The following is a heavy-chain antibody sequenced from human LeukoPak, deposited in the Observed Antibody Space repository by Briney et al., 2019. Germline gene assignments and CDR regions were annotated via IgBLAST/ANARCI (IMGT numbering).Heavy chain of an antibody. D-gene: IGHD2-2*01. CDR3: VRHYCSSTRCYSFSD. Sequence: PSETLSLTCSVSGGSISDYYWSWIRQSPGKELEWMGYIFSSGATNYNPSLKSRVTISVDTSKNQFSLKLSSVTAADTAIYYCVRHYCSSTRCYSFSDGGQGTLVTVSS. CDR1: GGSISDYY. V-gene: IGHV4-59*08. CDR2: IFSSGAT. J-gene: IGHJ4*02.